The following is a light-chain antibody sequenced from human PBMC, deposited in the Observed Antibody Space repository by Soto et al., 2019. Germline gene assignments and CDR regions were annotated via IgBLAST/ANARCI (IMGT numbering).Light chain of an antibody. CDR3: QQSFSTPPLT. J-gene: IGKJ4*01. CDR1: QSISTY. Sequence: DLQMSQSPSSLSASIGDRITITCRASQSISTYLNWYQQKPGKAPRLLIYGASTLQNGVPSRFSGSGSATDYTLTINSLQPEDFATYYCQQSFSTPPLTFGGGTTVEMK. V-gene: IGKV1-39*01. CDR2: GAS.